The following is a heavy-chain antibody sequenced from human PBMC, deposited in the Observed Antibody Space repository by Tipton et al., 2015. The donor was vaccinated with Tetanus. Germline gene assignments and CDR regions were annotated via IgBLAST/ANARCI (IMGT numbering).Heavy chain of an antibody. CDR1: GGPISSSSYY. D-gene: IGHD6-13*01. J-gene: IGHJ6*02. V-gene: IGHV4-39*02. Sequence: TLSLTCTVSGGPISSSSYYWGWIRQPPGKGLEWIGSIYYSGSTYYNPSLKSRVTISVDTSKNQFSLKLSSVTAADTAVYYCAKDIAAAGPYYYYGMDVWAKGPRSPSP. CDR3: AKDIAAAGPYYYYGMDV. CDR2: IYYSGST.